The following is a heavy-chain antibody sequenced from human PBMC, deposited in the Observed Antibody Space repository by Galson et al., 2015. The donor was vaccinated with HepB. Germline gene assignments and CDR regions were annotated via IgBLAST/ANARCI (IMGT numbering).Heavy chain of an antibody. CDR1: GYTFTSYG. D-gene: IGHD2-2*01. Sequence: SCKASGYTFTSYGISWVRQAPGQGLEWMGWISAYNGNTNYAQKLQGRVTMTTDTSTSTAYMELRSLRSDDTAGYYCARERPDIVVLPAAKGESWFDPWGQGTLVPVSS. J-gene: IGHJ5*02. CDR2: ISAYNGNT. CDR3: ARERPDIVVLPAAKGESWFDP. V-gene: IGHV1-18*01.